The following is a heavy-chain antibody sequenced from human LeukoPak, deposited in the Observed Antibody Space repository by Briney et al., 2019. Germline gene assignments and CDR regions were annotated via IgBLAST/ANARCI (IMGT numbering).Heavy chain of an antibody. Sequence: GGSQRLSCTASGFTFGDYAMSWIRQAPGKGLEWVGFIRSKAYGETADYAASVKGRFTISRDDSKAIAYLQMNSLRADDTAVYYCARDLYYGGKSPLSSWGQGTLVTVSS. CDR2: IRSKAYGETA. D-gene: IGHD4-23*01. V-gene: IGHV3-49*03. J-gene: IGHJ4*02. CDR3: ARDLYYGGKSPLSS. CDR1: GFTFGDYA.